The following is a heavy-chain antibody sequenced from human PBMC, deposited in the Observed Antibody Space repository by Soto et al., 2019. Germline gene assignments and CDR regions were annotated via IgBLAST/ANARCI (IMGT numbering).Heavy chain of an antibody. D-gene: IGHD3-22*01. CDR3: ARLGYYDSSGYLLDY. V-gene: IGHV4-59*01. Sequence: SETLSLTCTVSGGPISSYYWSWIRQPPGKGLEWIGYIYYSGSTNYNPSLKSRVTISVDTSENQFSLKLSSVTAADTAVYYCARLGYYDSSGYLLDYWGQGTLVTAPQ. CDR1: GGPISSYY. CDR2: IYYSGST. J-gene: IGHJ4*02.